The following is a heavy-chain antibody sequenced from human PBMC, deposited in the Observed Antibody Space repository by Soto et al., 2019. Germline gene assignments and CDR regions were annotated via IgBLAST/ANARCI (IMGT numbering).Heavy chain of an antibody. Sequence: PSETLSLTCTVSGGSISSSSYYWGWIRQPPGKGLEWIGSIYYSGSTYYNPSLKSRVTISVDMSKNQFSLKLSSVTAADTAVYYCARLFEDSYGLYYFDYWGQGTLVTVSS. V-gene: IGHV4-39*01. CDR3: ARLFEDSYGLYYFDY. J-gene: IGHJ4*02. CDR2: IYYSGST. D-gene: IGHD5-18*01. CDR1: GGSISSSSYY.